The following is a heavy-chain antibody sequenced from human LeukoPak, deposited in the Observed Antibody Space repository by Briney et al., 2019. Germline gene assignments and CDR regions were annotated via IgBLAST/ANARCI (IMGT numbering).Heavy chain of an antibody. CDR3: ARLTYYYGSGSSYFDY. J-gene: IGHJ4*02. CDR2: IYPGDSDT. CDR1: GYIFTSYW. Sequence: GESLKISCKVSGYIFTSYWIGWVRQMPGKGLEWMGIIYPGDSDTRYSPSFQGQVTISADKSISTAYLQWSSLKASDTAMYYCARLTYYYGSGSSYFDYWGQGTLVTVSS. D-gene: IGHD3-10*01. V-gene: IGHV5-51*01.